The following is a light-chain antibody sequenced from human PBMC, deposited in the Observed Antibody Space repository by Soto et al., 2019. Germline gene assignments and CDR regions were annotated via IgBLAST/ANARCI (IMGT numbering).Light chain of an antibody. CDR2: AAS. CDR1: QSISSY. CDR3: QPSYSTPYT. Sequence: DIQMTQSPSSLSASVGDRVTITCRASQSISSYLNWYQQKPGKAPKLLIYAASSLQSGVPSRFSGSGSGTDFTLTISSLQPEDCATYYCQPSYSTPYTFGQGTKLEIK. V-gene: IGKV1-39*01. J-gene: IGKJ2*01.